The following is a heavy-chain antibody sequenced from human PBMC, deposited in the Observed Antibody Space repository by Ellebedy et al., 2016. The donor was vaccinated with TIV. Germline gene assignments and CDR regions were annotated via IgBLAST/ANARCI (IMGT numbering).Heavy chain of an antibody. CDR1: GSTFSDYG. Sequence: PGGSLRLSCAASGSTFSDYGMHWVRQAPGKGLEWVAVIGYDGGDKYYADSVKGRFTISRDNSKNTLFLQMNSLRPEDTAVYYCAKIAATTKLGAFDYGDYWGQGTLLTVSS. J-gene: IGHJ4*02. D-gene: IGHD6-25*01. CDR2: IGYDGGDK. V-gene: IGHV3-30*18. CDR3: AKIAATTKLGAFDYGDY.